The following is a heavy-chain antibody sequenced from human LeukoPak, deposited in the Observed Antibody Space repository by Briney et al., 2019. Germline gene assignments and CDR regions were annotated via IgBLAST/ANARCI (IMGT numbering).Heavy chain of an antibody. Sequence: GGSLRLSCAASGFTVSSNYMTWVRQAPGKGLGWVSVIYSGGSTYCADSVKGRFTISRDNSQNTLYLQMNSLRAEDTAVYYCARALYSYGSPGGFDIWGQGTMVTVSS. J-gene: IGHJ3*02. CDR1: GFTVSSNY. V-gene: IGHV3-53*01. CDR3: ARALYSYGSPGGFDI. D-gene: IGHD5-18*01. CDR2: IYSGGST.